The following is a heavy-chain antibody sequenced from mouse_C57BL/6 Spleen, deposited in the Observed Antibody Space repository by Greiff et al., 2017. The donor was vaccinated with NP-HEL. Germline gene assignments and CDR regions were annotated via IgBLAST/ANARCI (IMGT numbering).Heavy chain of an antibody. V-gene: IGHV1-82*01. CDR3: ARIHYYGSTYYAMDY. J-gene: IGHJ4*01. D-gene: IGHD1-1*01. Sequence: VQLQQSGPELVKPGASVKISCKASGYAFSSSWMNWVKQRPGKGLEWIGRIYPGDGDTNYNAKFKGKATLTADKSSSTAYMQLSSLTSEDSAVYFCARIHYYGSTYYAMDYWGQGTSVTVSS. CDR1: GYAFSSSW. CDR2: IYPGDGDT.